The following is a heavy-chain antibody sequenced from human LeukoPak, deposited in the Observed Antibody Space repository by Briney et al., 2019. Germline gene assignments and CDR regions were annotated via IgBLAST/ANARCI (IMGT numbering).Heavy chain of an antibody. CDR1: GFTVSSNY. V-gene: IGHV3-66*01. CDR2: IYRGGST. CDR3: ARTSGSYLVSVDY. D-gene: IGHD1-26*01. J-gene: IGHJ4*02. Sequence: GGSLRLSCAVSGFTVSSNYMSWVRQAPGKGLEWVSNIYRGGSTNYADSVKGRFNISRDDSKNTLYLQLNSLRAEDTAVYYCARTSGSYLVSVDYWGQGTPVTVSS.